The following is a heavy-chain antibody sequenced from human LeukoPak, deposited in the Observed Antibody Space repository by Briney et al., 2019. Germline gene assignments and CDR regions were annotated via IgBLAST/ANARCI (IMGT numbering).Heavy chain of an antibody. V-gene: IGHV3-21*04. J-gene: IGHJ4*02. CDR2: ITSSSSYI. Sequence: PGGSLRLSCAASGFTFSSYSMNWVRQAPGKELEWVSSITSSSSYIYYADSVKGRFTISRDNAKNSLYLQMNSLRSEDTAVYYCASSGGLRYFDWLLDWGQGTLVTVSS. D-gene: IGHD3-9*01. CDR1: GFTFSSYS. CDR3: ASSGGLRYFDWLLD.